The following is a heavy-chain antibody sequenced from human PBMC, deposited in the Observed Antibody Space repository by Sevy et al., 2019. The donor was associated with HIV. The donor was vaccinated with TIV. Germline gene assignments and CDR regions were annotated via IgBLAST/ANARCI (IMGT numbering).Heavy chain of an antibody. V-gene: IGHV3-23*01. CDR3: AKGIGYSGYETDY. CDR2: ISGSGIST. CDR1: GFTFSSYA. J-gene: IGHJ4*02. D-gene: IGHD5-12*01. Sequence: GGSLRLSCAASGFTFSSYAMSWVRQAPGKGLEWVSAISGSGISTYYEASVKGRFTISRDNSKNTLYLQMNNLRAEDTAVFYCAKGIGYSGYETDYWGQGTLVTVSS.